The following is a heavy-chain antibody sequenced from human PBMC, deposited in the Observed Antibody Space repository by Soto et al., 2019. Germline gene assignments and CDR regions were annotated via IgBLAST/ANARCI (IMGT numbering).Heavy chain of an antibody. CDR2: IIPIPGTA. J-gene: IGHJ6*02. CDR3: ARSQGSSTSLEIYYYYYYGMDV. Sequence: QVQLVQSGAEVKKPGSSVKVSCKASGDTFGSYAISWVRQAPGQGLEWMGGIIPIPGTANYAQKFQGRVTIAADDATSTAYMELSSLRPETTAVYYCARSQGSSTSLEIYYYYYYGMDVWGQGTTVTVSS. CDR1: GDTFGSYA. V-gene: IGHV1-69*01. D-gene: IGHD2-2*01.